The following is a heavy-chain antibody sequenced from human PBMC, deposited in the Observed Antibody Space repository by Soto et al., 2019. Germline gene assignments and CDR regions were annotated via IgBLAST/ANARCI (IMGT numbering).Heavy chain of an antibody. CDR2: IKQDGSER. CDR1: GFTFSTYW. V-gene: IGHV3-7*01. CDR3: VRDWSTFWGMDV. J-gene: IGHJ6*02. Sequence: GGSLRLSCAASGFTFSTYWMNWVRQAPGKGLEWVANIKQDGSERYYVDSVKGRFAISRDNAKDSLFLQMNNLRAEDTAVYYCVRDWSTFWGMDVWGQGTTVTVSS.